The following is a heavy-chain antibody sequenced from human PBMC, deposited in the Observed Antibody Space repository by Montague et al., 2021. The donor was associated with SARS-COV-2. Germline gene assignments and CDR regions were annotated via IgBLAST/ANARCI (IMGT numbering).Heavy chain of an antibody. CDR3: ARAYCGGDCYFYWYFDL. D-gene: IGHD2-21*02. CDR2: TYYRSKWYN. Sequence: CAISGDSVSSHIATWNWIRQSPSRGLEWLGRTYYRSKWYNDYAVSVKSRVIIKPDTSNNRISLQLNSVTPEDTAVYYCARAYCGGDCYFYWYFDLWGRGTLVTVSS. J-gene: IGHJ2*01. CDR1: GDSVSSHIAT. V-gene: IGHV6-1*01.